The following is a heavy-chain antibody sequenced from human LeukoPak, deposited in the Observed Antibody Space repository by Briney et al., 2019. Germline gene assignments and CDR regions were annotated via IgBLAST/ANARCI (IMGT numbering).Heavy chain of an antibody. Sequence: SETLSLTCAVYGGSFSGYYWSWIRQPPGKGLEWIGEINHSGSTNYNPSLKSRVTISVDTSKNQFSLKLSSMTAADTAVYYCARGLRDCSSTSCSYYFDYWGQGTLVTVSS. CDR1: GGSFSGYY. V-gene: IGHV4-34*01. CDR3: ARGLRDCSSTSCSYYFDY. J-gene: IGHJ4*02. CDR2: INHSGST. D-gene: IGHD2-2*01.